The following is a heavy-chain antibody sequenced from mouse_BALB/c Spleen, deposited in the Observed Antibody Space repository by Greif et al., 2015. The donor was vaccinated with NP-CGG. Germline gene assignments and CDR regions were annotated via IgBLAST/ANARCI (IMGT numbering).Heavy chain of an antibody. V-gene: IGHV1-20*02. J-gene: IGHJ4*01. CDR3: AREITTATSSNYYAMDY. CDR2: INPYNGDT. CDR1: GYSFTGYF. D-gene: IGHD1-2*01. Sequence: VQLQQSGPELVKPGASVKISCKASGYSFTGYFMNWVMQSHGKSLEWIGRINPYNGDTFYNQRFKGKATLTVDKSSSTAHMELRSLASEDSAVYYCAREITTATSSNYYAMDYWGQGTSVTVSS.